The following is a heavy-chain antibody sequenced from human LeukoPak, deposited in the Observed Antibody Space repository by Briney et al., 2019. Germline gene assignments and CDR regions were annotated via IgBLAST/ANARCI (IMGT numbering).Heavy chain of an antibody. CDR2: IYYSGST. V-gene: IGHV4-39*01. Sequence: SETLSLTCTVSGGSISSSSYYWGWIRQPPGKGLEWIGSIYYSGSTYYNPSLKSRVTISVDTSKKQSSLNLRSVTAADTAVYYCARGVDGYNAYWGQGYLVTVSS. CDR1: GGSISSSSYY. D-gene: IGHD5-24*01. J-gene: IGHJ4*02. CDR3: ARGVDGYNAY.